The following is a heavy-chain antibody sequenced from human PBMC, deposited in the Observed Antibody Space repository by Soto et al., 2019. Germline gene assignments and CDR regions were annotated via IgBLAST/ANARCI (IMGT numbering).Heavy chain of an antibody. Sequence: QLGGSLRLSCAASGFTFDDYAMHWVRQAPGKGLEWVSGISWNSGSIGYADSVKGRFTISRDNAKNSLYLQMNRLRAEDTALYYCAKDRLRGSSWYSGSYYYYYYMDVWGKGTTVTVSS. CDR1: GFTFDDYA. D-gene: IGHD1-26*01. V-gene: IGHV3-9*01. CDR2: ISWNSGSI. J-gene: IGHJ6*03. CDR3: AKDRLRGSSWYSGSYYYYYYMDV.